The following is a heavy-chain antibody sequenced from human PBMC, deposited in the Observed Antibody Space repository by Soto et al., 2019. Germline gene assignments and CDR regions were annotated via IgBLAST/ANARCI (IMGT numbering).Heavy chain of an antibody. CDR2: MNPNSGNT. V-gene: IGHV1-8*01. J-gene: IGHJ6*02. CDR3: ARSPSSGWHNYYYYGMDV. D-gene: IGHD6-19*01. CDR1: GYTFTSYD. Sequence: RASVKVSCKASGYTFTSYDINWVRQATGQGLEWMGWMNPNSGNTGYAQKFQGRVTMTRNTSISTAYMELSSLRSEDTAVYYCARSPSSGWHNYYYYGMDVWGQGTTVTVSS.